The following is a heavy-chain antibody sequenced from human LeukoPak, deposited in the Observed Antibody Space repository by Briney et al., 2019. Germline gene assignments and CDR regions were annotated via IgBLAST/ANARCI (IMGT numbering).Heavy chain of an antibody. D-gene: IGHD6-19*01. V-gene: IGHV1-2*06. CDR2: INPNSGGT. J-gene: IGHJ3*02. CDR1: GYTFTGDY. CDR3: ARGGSGGSYDAFDI. Sequence: ASVKVSCKASGYTFTGDYMHWVRQAPGQGLEWMGRINPNSGGTNYAQKFQGRVTMTRDTSISTAYMELSRLRSDDTAVYYCARGGSGGSYDAFDIWGQGTMVTVSS.